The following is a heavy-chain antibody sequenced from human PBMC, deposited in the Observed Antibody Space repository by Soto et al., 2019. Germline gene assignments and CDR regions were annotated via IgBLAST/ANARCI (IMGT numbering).Heavy chain of an antibody. CDR1: GFTFSSYA. Sequence: LRLSCAASGFTFSSYAMSWVRQAPGKGLEWVSAISGSGGSTYYADSVKGRFTISRDNSKNTLYLQMNSLRAEDTAVYYCAKVARGITMIVVVSQFDYWGQGTLVTVSS. CDR2: ISGSGGST. V-gene: IGHV3-23*01. D-gene: IGHD3-22*01. CDR3: AKVARGITMIVVVSQFDY. J-gene: IGHJ4*02.